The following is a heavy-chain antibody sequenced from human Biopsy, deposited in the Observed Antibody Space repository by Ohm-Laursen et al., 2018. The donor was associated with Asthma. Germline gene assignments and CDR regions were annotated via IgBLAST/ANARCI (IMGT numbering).Heavy chain of an antibody. V-gene: IGHV3-30*18. Sequence: SLRLSCAASGVDLSSYGMNWVRQAPGKELEWVAVIAYDGSKKYYADSVKGRFTISRDNSKNTLYLQMNSLRGEDTAVYYCAKGRYKWNDGYYGLDVWGQGTTVTVSS. J-gene: IGHJ6*02. CDR1: GVDLSSYG. D-gene: IGHD1-20*01. CDR3: AKGRYKWNDGYYGLDV. CDR2: IAYDGSKK.